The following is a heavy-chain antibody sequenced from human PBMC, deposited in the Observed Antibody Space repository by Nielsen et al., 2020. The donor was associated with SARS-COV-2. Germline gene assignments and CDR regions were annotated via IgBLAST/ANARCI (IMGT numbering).Heavy chain of an antibody. V-gene: IGHV3-30-3*01. D-gene: IGHD6-19*01. CDR3: ARLLPTKYSSATNDWFDP. J-gene: IGHJ5*02. CDR2: ISYDGSNK. Sequence: GESLKISCAASGFTFSSYAMHWVRQAPGKGLEWVAVISYDGSNKYYADSVKGRFTISRDNSKNTLYLQMNSLRAEDTAVYYCARLLPTKYSSATNDWFDPWGQGTLVTVSS. CDR1: GFTFSSYA.